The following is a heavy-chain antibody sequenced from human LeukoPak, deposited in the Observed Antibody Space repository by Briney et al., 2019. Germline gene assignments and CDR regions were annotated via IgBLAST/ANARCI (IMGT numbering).Heavy chain of an antibody. J-gene: IGHJ4*02. V-gene: IGHV4-34*01. CDR3: AILGLSKQLFDY. CDR1: GGSFSGYY. CDR2: INHSGST. Sequence: SETLSLTCAVYGGSFSGYYWSWIRQPPGKGLEWIGEINHSGSTNYNPSLKSRVTISVDTSKNQFSLKLSSVTAADTAVYYCAILGLSKQLFDYWAQGTLVPVSS. D-gene: IGHD1-1*01.